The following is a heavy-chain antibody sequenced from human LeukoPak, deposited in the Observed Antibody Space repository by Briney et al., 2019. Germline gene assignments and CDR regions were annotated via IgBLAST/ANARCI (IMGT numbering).Heavy chain of an antibody. J-gene: IGHJ4*02. CDR2: IGHDGTYQ. CDR1: GFNFVVYG. V-gene: IGHV3-33*01. Sequence: GGSLRLSCAAAGFNFVVYGMHWVRQAPGKGLDQMAVIGHDGTYQRYADSVKGRFTISRDNSKNTLYLHMTNLRAEDTAVYYCVRDLGVGNYGDYWGQGTVVTVSS. CDR3: VRDLGVGNYGDY. D-gene: IGHD3-16*01.